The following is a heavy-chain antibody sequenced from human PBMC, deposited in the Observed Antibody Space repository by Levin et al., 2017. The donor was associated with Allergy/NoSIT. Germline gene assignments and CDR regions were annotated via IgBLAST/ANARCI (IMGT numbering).Heavy chain of an antibody. CDR3: ARGSQLASFDP. Sequence: SETLSLTCAVYGGSFSGYYWSWIRQPPGKGLEWIGEINHSGSTNYNPSLKSRVTISVDTSKNQFSLKLSSVTAADTAVYYCARGSQLASFDPWGQGTLVTVSS. CDR1: GGSFSGYY. V-gene: IGHV4-34*01. J-gene: IGHJ5*02. D-gene: IGHD6-13*01. CDR2: INHSGST.